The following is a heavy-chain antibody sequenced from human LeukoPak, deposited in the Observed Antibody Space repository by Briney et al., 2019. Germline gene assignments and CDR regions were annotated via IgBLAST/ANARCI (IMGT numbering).Heavy chain of an antibody. Sequence: SETLSLTCTVSGGSISSYYWSWIRQPPGKGLEWIGYIYYSGSTNYNPSLKSRVTISVDTSKNQFSLKLSSVTAADTAVYYCARLDTAMVTGYSDYWGQGTLVTVSS. CDR3: ARLDTAMVTGYSDY. J-gene: IGHJ4*02. CDR1: GGSISSYY. V-gene: IGHV4-59*01. D-gene: IGHD5-18*01. CDR2: IYYSGST.